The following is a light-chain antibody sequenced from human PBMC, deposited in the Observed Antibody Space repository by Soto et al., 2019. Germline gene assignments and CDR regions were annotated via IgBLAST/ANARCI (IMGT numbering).Light chain of an antibody. CDR2: DVT. CDR1: SRDVGGYNY. V-gene: IGLV2-8*01. Sequence: QSALTQPPSASGSPGQSVTISCTGTSRDVGGYNYVSWYQQHPGNAPKLMIYDVTKRPSGVPDRFSGSKSGNTASLTVSGLQAEDEADYYCTSFAGTNNFVVFGGGTKLTVL. CDR3: TSFAGTNNFVV. J-gene: IGLJ2*01.